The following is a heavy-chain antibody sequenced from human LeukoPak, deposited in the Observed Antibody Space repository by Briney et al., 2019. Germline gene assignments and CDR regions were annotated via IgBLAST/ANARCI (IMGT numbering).Heavy chain of an antibody. Sequence: GGSLRPSCAASGFTFSNSAMSWVRQAPGKGLEWVSSVSGSGGSTYYADSVKGRFTISRDNSKNTLYLQVNSLRAEDTAVYYCARADTSGYIYYFAYWGQGTLVTVSS. D-gene: IGHD3-22*01. CDR2: VSGSGGST. J-gene: IGHJ4*02. CDR3: ARADTSGYIYYFAY. V-gene: IGHV3-23*01. CDR1: GFTFSNSA.